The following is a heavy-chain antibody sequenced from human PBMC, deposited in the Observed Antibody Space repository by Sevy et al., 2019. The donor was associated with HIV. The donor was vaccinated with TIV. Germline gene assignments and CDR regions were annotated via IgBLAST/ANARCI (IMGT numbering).Heavy chain of an antibody. D-gene: IGHD3-22*01. CDR3: ATSREYYEDNSGYLVY. Sequence: ASVKVSCKISGYTLTELSMHWVRQAPGKGLEWMGRFDPEDGERIYAQKFQGRDTMTEDTSTDTAYMELSSLRSEDTAVYYCATSREYYEDNSGYLVYWGQGTLVTVSS. V-gene: IGHV1-24*01. CDR2: FDPEDGER. J-gene: IGHJ4*02. CDR1: GYTLTELS.